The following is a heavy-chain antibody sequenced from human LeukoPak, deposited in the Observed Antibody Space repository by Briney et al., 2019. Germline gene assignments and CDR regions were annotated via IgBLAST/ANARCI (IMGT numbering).Heavy chain of an antibody. CDR3: ARRAYYDSSGYDPFDY. CDR1: GFTFSSYS. Sequence: GGSLRLSCAASGFTFSSYSMKWDRQAPGKGLEWVSSISSGSSYIYYADSVKGRFTISRDNAKNSLYLQMNSLRAEDTAVYYCARRAYYDSSGYDPFDYWGQGTLVTVSS. CDR2: ISSGSSYI. V-gene: IGHV3-21*01. J-gene: IGHJ4*02. D-gene: IGHD3-22*01.